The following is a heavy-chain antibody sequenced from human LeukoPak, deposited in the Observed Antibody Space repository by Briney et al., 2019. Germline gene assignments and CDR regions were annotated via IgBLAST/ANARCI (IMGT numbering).Heavy chain of an antibody. CDR1: GLTFSSQG. Sequence: GESLRHSCAASGLTFSSQGMSWVRHAPGRGRGWVSGIRARGGNTYYADSVKGRFTISRDNSKNTMYLQMNSLRGEDTAVFYCATTDGYYRDWGQGTTVTVSS. J-gene: IGHJ6*02. CDR2: IRARGGNT. CDR3: ATTDGYYRD. D-gene: IGHD5-24*01. V-gene: IGHV3-23*01.